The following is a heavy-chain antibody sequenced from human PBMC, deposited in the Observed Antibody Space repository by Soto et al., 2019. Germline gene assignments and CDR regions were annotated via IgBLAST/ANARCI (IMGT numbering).Heavy chain of an antibody. CDR3: ARRGTAFWSGYDYYYYGMDV. V-gene: IGHV1-8*01. CDR2: MNPNSGNT. CDR1: GYTFTSYD. D-gene: IGHD3-3*01. J-gene: IGHJ6*02. Sequence: EASVKVSCKASGYTFTSYDINWVRQATGQGLEWMGWMNPNSGNTGYAQKFQGRVTMTRNTSISTAYMELSSLRSGDTAVYYCARRGTAFWSGYDYYYYGMDVWGQGTTVTVSS.